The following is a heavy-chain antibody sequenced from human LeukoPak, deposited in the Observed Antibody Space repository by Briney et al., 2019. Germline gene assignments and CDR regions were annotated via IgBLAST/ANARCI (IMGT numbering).Heavy chain of an antibody. CDR1: GYSFTRYW. J-gene: IGHJ4*02. V-gene: IGHV5-51*01. D-gene: IGHD2-21*01. CDR3: PRGCFCGGGAVSPVFTY. CDR2: IYPGDSDT. Sequence: GESLKISCKGSGYSFTRYWIAWVRQMPGKDLEWMGIIYPGDSDTRYSPSFQGQVTISADKSISTAYLQWSSLKASDTAMYYCPRGCFCGGGAVSPVFTYGAQGPLVTVP.